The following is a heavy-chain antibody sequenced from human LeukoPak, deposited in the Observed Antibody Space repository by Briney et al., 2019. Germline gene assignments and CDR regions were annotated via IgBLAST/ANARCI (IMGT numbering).Heavy chain of an antibody. V-gene: IGHV4-39*07. J-gene: IGHJ5*02. CDR2: IFYSGST. Sequence: PSETLSLTCTVSGGYISSSNYYWVWIRQPPGKGLEWVASIFYSGSTYYNPSLKSRVTMPVDTSKNQFSLKLNSVTAADTAVYFCATDARPGTNSESWGQGTLVTVSS. CDR1: GGYISSSNYY. D-gene: IGHD4-17*01. CDR3: ATDARPGTNSES.